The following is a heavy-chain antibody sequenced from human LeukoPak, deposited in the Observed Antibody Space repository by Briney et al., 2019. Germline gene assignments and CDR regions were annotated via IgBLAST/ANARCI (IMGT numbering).Heavy chain of an antibody. CDR2: INHSGST. CDR1: GGPFSGYY. Sequence: SETLSLTCAVYGGPFSGYYWSWIRQPPGKGLEWIGEINHSGSTNYNPSLKSRVTISVDTSKNQFSLKLSSVTAADTAVYYCARHRRQYYDFWRGYYGFFDYWGQGTLVTVSS. J-gene: IGHJ4*02. D-gene: IGHD3-3*01. CDR3: ARHRRQYYDFWRGYYGFFDY. V-gene: IGHV4-34*01.